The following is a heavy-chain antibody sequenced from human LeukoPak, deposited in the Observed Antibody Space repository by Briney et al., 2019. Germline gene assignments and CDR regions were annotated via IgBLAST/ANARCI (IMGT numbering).Heavy chain of an antibody. D-gene: IGHD6-19*01. V-gene: IGHV3-21*01. CDR1: GFTFSSYS. CDR2: ISSSSSYI. J-gene: IGHJ6*03. CDR3: ARDQSSSGWYDYYYYMDV. Sequence: GGSLRLSCAASGFTFSSYSMNWVRQAPGKGLEWVSPISSSSSYIYYADSVKGRFTISRDNAKNSLYLQMNSLRAEDTAVYYCARDQSSSGWYDYYYYMDVWGKGTTVTVSS.